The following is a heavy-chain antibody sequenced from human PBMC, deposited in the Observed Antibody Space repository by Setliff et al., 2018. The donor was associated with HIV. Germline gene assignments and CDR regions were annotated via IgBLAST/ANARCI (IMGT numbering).Heavy chain of an antibody. Sequence: GSLRLSCAASGFTFSTYWMSWVRQAPGKGLEWVANIKQDGSEKNYMDSVKGRFTISRDNAKNSLYLQMNSLRVEDTAVYYCATDCAVVGGTGSLDSWGQGTLVTVYS. D-gene: IGHD1-26*01. J-gene: IGHJ4*02. CDR1: GFTFSTYW. V-gene: IGHV3-7*05. CDR2: IKQDGSEK. CDR3: ATDCAVVGGTGSLDS.